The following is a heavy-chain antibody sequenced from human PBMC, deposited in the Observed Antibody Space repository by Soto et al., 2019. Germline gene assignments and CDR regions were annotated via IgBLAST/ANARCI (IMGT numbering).Heavy chain of an antibody. Sequence: SETLSLTCTVSGGSISSSSYYWGWIRQPPGKGLEWIGSIYYSGSTYYNPSLKSRVTISVDTSKNQFSLKLSSVTAADTAVYYCASYYYDSSGYYFSAFGFDYWGQGTLVTVSS. J-gene: IGHJ4*02. V-gene: IGHV4-39*01. CDR1: GGSISSSSYY. CDR2: IYYSGST. D-gene: IGHD3-22*01. CDR3: ASYYYDSSGYYFSAFGFDY.